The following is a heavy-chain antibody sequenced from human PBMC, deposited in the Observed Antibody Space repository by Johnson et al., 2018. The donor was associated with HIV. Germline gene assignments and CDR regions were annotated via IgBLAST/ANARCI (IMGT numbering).Heavy chain of an antibody. CDR3: VTADRGSA. J-gene: IGHJ3*01. V-gene: IGHV3-9*01. D-gene: IGHD1-26*01. CDR2: ISWNSGSI. CDR1: GFTFDDYA. Sequence: VQLVESGGGVVQPGRSLRLSCAASGFTFDDYAMHWVRQAPGKGLEWVSGISWNSGSIGYADSVKGRFTISRDNAKNSLYLQMNSLRDEDTAGYYCVTADRGSAWGQGTTVTVSS.